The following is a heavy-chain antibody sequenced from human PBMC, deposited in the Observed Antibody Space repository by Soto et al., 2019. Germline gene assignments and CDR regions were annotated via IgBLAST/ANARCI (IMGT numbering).Heavy chain of an antibody. CDR3: ARVGHYYDSSGYPYDY. CDR1: GYTFTSYY. J-gene: IGHJ4*02. Sequence: ASVKVSCKASGYTFTSYYMHWVRQAPGQGLEWMGIINPSGGSTSYAQKFQGRVTMTRDTSTSTVYMELSSLRSEDTAVYYCARVGHYYDSSGYPYDYWGQGTLVTVSS. V-gene: IGHV1-46*01. D-gene: IGHD3-22*01. CDR2: INPSGGST.